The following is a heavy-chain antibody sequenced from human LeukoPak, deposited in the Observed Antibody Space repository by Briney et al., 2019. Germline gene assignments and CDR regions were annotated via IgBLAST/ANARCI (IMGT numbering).Heavy chain of an antibody. CDR2: YDGDKT. D-gene: IGHD7-27*01. V-gene: IGHV3-30*04. Sequence: GGSLRLSCTASGFTLSTYAIHWVRQAPGKGLERVAYDGDKTYYADSVTGRFTISRDNSKYTLYLQMNSLRAEDTAIYYCARETGDSGDYLDYWGQGTLVTVSS. J-gene: IGHJ4*02. CDR3: ARETGDSGDYLDY. CDR1: GFTLSTYA.